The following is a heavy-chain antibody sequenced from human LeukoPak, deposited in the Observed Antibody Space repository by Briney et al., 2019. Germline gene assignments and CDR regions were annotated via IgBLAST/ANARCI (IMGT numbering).Heavy chain of an antibody. J-gene: IGHJ4*02. CDR3: ARDLNYYGSGSYYIVPDY. CDR1: GFTFSSYA. D-gene: IGHD3-10*01. Sequence: GGSLRLSCAASGFTFSSYAMSWVRQAPGKGLEWVANIKQDGSEKYYVDSVKGRFTISRDNAKNSLYLQMNSLRAEDTAVYYCARDLNYYGSGSYYIVPDYWGQGTLVTVSS. CDR2: IKQDGSEK. V-gene: IGHV3-7*03.